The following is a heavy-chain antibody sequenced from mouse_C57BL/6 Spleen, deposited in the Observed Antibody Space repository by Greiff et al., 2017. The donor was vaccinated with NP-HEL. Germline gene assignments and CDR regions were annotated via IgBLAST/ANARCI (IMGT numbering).Heavy chain of an antibody. Sequence: QVQLKESGAELANPGASVKLSCKASGYTFTSYWMHWVKKRPGQGLEWIGYIYPSSGYTKYNQKFKDKATLTADKSSSTAYKQLSSLTYEDAAVYYCTRYGDYDYDGYFDYWGQGTTLTVSS. D-gene: IGHD2-4*01. V-gene: IGHV1-7*01. CDR2: IYPSSGYT. CDR3: TRYGDYDYDGYFDY. J-gene: IGHJ2*01. CDR1: GYTFTSYW.